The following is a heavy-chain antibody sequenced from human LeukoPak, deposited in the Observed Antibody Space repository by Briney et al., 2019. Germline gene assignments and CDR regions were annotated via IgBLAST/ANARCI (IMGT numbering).Heavy chain of an antibody. Sequence: GGSPRLSCATSGFTFSSRWMGWVRQAPGKRLEWVANIRNDGLTQYYLDSVKGRFTISRDNAKDSLSLQMNSLRAEDTAVYFCARHGDYCFDLWGQGTLVTVSS. CDR1: GFTFSSRW. J-gene: IGHJ5*02. CDR3: ARHGDYCFDL. CDR2: IRNDGLTQ. D-gene: IGHD4-17*01. V-gene: IGHV3-7*01.